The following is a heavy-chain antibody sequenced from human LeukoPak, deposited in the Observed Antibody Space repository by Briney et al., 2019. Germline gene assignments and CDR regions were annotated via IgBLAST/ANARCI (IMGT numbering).Heavy chain of an antibody. CDR3: ARGITMVRGHYYGMDV. J-gene: IGHJ6*04. Sequence: GGSLRLSCAASGFSFRSYWMSWVRRAPGKGLEWVANIKQDGSEKYYVDSVKGRFTISRDNDKNSLYLQMNSLRAEDTAVYYCARGITMVRGHYYGMDVWGKGTTVTVSS. V-gene: IGHV3-7*03. CDR1: GFSFRSYW. D-gene: IGHD3-10*01. CDR2: IKQDGSEK.